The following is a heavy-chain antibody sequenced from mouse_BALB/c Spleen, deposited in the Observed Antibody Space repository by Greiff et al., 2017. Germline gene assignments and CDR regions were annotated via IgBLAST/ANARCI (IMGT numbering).Heavy chain of an antibody. CDR3: ARYDYDRFAY. V-gene: IGHV1-77*01. Sequence: VQLQQSGAELARPGASVKLSCKASGYTFTDYYINWVKQRTGQGLEWIGEIYPGSGNTYYNEKFKGKATLTADKSSSTAYMQLSSLTSEDSAVYFCARYDYDRFAYWGQGTLVTVSA. CDR2: IYPGSGNT. CDR1: GYTFTDYY. D-gene: IGHD2-4*01. J-gene: IGHJ3*01.